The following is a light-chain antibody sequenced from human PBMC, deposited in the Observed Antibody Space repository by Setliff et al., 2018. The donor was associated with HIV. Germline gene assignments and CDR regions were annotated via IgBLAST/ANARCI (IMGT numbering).Light chain of an antibody. V-gene: IGLV1-40*01. J-gene: IGLJ1*01. Sequence: QSALTQPPSVSGAPGQRVTISCTGSSSDIGAGYDVHWYQHLPGAAPKLVIFDNNNRPSGVPDRFSGSKSGTSASLAITGLQAEDEADYYCHSYDGRPDGLHVFGTGTKVTVL. CDR1: SSDIGAGYD. CDR2: DNN. CDR3: HSYDGRPDGLHV.